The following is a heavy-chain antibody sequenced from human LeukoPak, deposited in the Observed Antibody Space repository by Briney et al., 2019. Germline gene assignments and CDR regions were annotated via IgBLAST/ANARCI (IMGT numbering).Heavy chain of an antibody. CDR1: GYTFTSCD. CDR3: ARAGYCSSSNCRSWFDP. Sequence: EASVKVSCKASGYTFTSCDINWVRQAPGQGLEWMGWMNPNSGNTGYAQRFQGRVTITRNTSISTAYMELSSLRSEDTAVYYCARAGYCSSSNCRSWFDPWGQGTLVTVSS. V-gene: IGHV1-8*03. CDR2: MNPNSGNT. J-gene: IGHJ5*02. D-gene: IGHD2-2*01.